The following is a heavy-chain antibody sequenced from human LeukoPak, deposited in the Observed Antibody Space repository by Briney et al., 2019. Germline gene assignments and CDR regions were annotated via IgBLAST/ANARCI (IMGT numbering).Heavy chain of an antibody. CDR3: ARGASGSYYSYYYYYGMDV. CDR1: GGSISSYY. V-gene: IGHV4-34*01. J-gene: IGHJ6*02. CDR2: INHSGST. D-gene: IGHD1-26*01. Sequence: SETLSLTCTVSGGSISSYYWSWIRQPPGKGLEWIGEINHSGSTNYNPSLKSRVTISVDTSKNQFSLKLSSVTAADTAVYYCARGASGSYYSYYYYYGMDVWGQGTTVTVSS.